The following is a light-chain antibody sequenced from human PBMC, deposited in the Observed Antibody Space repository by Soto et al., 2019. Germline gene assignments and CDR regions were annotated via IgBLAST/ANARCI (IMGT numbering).Light chain of an antibody. CDR2: TAS. CDR3: LQVYSFPRT. Sequence: DIQMTQSPSSLSASVGDRVTITCRASQGISNYLAWFQQKPGKAPRFLIQTASNLQGGVPSRFSGSGSGTEFILSINSLQPEDIGTYYCLQVYSFPRTFGQGTKVDIK. CDR1: QGISNY. V-gene: IGKV1-16*01. J-gene: IGKJ1*01.